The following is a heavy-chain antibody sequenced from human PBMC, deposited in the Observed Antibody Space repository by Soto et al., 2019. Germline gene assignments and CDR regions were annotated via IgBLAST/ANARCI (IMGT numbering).Heavy chain of an antibody. D-gene: IGHD3-16*01. Sequence: GSGPTLVNPTQTLTLTCTFSGFSLSTTGMRVSWIRQPPGKALEWLARIDWDDDKLYRPSLQSRLTITKDTSKNQVVLTMTNMDPVDTATYYCAHSPWGAAPDYWGQGTPVTVSS. V-gene: IGHV2-5*08. CDR1: GFSLSTTGMR. J-gene: IGHJ4*02. CDR2: IDWDDDK. CDR3: AHSPWGAAPDY.